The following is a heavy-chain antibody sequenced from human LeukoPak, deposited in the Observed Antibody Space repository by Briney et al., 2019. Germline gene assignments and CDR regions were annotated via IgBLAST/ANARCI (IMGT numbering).Heavy chain of an antibody. D-gene: IGHD6-19*01. CDR1: GFTFDDYA. CDR2: ISWNSYSI. V-gene: IGHV3-9*03. J-gene: IGHJ4*02. Sequence: GGSLRLSCAASGFTFDDYAMHWVRQAPGKGLEWVSGISWNSYSIGYADSVKGRFTISRDNAKNSLYLQMNSLRAEDMAYYYCAKDSSGWPLFDYWGQGTLVTVSS. CDR3: AKDSSGWPLFDY.